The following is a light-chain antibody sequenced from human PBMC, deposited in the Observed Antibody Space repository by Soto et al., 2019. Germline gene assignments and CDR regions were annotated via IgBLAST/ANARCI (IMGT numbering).Light chain of an antibody. V-gene: IGLV2-14*01. CDR2: DGS. CDR3: SSFTTTSTYV. J-gene: IGLJ1*01. Sequence: RPSLEYHTPGQSIPINFPGTSSYVGGGDNYVSWYQQHPGKAPKLIIYDGSNRPSGVSNRFSGSKSGTTASLTISGLQAEDEADYYCSSFTTTSTYVFGTGTKVTVL. CDR1: SSYVGGGDNY.